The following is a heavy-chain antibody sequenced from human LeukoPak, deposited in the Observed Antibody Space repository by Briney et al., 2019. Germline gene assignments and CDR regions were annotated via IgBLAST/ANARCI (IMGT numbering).Heavy chain of an antibody. V-gene: IGHV3-21*01. J-gene: IGHJ4*02. D-gene: IGHD6-13*01. Sequence: GRSLRLACAASGFTFSSYSMNWVRQAPGKGLEWVSSISTSSSYIYYPDSVEGRFTISRDNAKHSLYLQMSSLRAEDTAVYYCARDRGDGQQLFDYWGQGTLVTVSS. CDR2: ISTSSSYI. CDR1: GFTFSSYS. CDR3: ARDRGDGQQLFDY.